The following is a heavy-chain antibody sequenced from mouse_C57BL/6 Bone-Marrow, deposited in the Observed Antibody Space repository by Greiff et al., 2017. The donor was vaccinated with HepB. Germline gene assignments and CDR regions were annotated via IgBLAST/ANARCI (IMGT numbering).Heavy chain of an antibody. CDR3: ARDASDYDYTDAMDY. CDR2: SRNKANDYTT. CDR1: GFTFSDFY. D-gene: IGHD2-4*01. Sequence: EVMLVESGGGLVQSGRSLRLSCATSGFTFSDFYMEWVRQAPGKGLEWIAASRNKANDYTTEYSASVKGRFIVSRDTSQSILYLQMSALRAEDTALYNGARDASDYDYTDAMDYWGQGTSLTVSS. V-gene: IGHV7-1*01. J-gene: IGHJ4*01.